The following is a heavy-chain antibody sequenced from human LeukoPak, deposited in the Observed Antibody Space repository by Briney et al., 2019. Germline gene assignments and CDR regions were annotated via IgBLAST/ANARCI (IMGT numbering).Heavy chain of an antibody. CDR1: GFTFDDYT. V-gene: IGHV3-43*01. CDR3: AQHCSSTSCFGD. D-gene: IGHD2-2*01. J-gene: IGHJ4*02. CDR2: ISWDGGST. Sequence: GGSLRLSCAASGFTFDDYTKYWGWHGPGQGLEWVSLISWDGGSTYYADSVKGRFTISRDNSKNSLYLQMNSLRTEDTALYYCAQHCSSTSCFGDWGQGTLVTVSS.